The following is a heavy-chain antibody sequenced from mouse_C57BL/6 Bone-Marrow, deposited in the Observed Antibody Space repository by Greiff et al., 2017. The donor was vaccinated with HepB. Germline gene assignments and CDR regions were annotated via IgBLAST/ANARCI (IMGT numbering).Heavy chain of an antibody. CDR3: ARKGFYGSSLFDY. CDR1: GYSFTSYY. Sequence: VKLVESGPELVKPGASVKISCKASGYSFTSYYIHWVKQRPGQGLEWIGWIYPGSGNTKYNEKFKGKATLTADTSSSTAYMQLSSLTSEDSAVYYCARKGFYGSSLFDYWGQGTTLTVSS. D-gene: IGHD1-1*01. J-gene: IGHJ2*01. CDR2: IYPGSGNT. V-gene: IGHV1-66*01.